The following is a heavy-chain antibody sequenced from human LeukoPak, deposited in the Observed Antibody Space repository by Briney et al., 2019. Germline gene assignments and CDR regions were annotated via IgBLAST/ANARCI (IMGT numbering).Heavy chain of an antibody. D-gene: IGHD4-17*01. J-gene: IGHJ6*04. CDR1: GDSISSGDYY. CDR2: ISSSGST. CDR3: ARDFFPTTVTTSNV. V-gene: IGHV4-61*02. Sequence: SETLSLTCTVSGDSISSGDYYWSWIRQPAGKGLEWIGRISSSGSTNYNPSLKSRVTISVDTSKNQFSLKLSSVTAADTAVYYCARDFFPTTVTTSNVWGKGTTVTISS.